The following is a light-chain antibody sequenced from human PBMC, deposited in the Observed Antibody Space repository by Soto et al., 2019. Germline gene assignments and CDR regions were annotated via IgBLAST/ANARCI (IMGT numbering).Light chain of an antibody. CDR1: QGISNY. Sequence: DIPMTQSPSSLSASVGDRVTITCRASQGISNYLAWYQQKPGKVPKLLIYSASTLQLGVQSRFSGSGSGTDFTLTISSLQPEDVATYYCQKPNSAPFTFGPWTKVDIK. J-gene: IGKJ3*01. CDR2: SAS. CDR3: QKPNSAPFT. V-gene: IGKV1-27*01.